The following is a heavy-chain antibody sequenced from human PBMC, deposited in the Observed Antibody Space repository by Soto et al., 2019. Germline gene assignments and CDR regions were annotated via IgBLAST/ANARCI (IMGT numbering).Heavy chain of an antibody. CDR2: ISSSSSYI. CDR3: ASNGYSSGWYDAFDI. D-gene: IGHD6-19*01. J-gene: IGHJ3*02. V-gene: IGHV3-21*01. Sequence: EVQLVESGGGLVKPGGSLRLSCAASGFTFSSYSMNWVRQAPGKGLVWVSSISSSSSYIYYADSVKGRFTISRDNAKNSLYLQMNSLRAEDTAVYYCASNGYSSGWYDAFDIWGQGTMVTVSS. CDR1: GFTFSSYS.